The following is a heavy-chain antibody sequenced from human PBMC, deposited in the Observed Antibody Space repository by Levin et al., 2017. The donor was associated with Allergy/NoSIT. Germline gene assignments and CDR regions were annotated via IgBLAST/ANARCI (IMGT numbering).Heavy chain of an antibody. CDR2: VSASGYST. CDR3: AKDEYDWCESYAWFDP. J-gene: IGHJ5*02. Sequence: GGSLRLSCAASGSTFSGYAMSWVRQAPGKGLEWVSSVSASGYSTYYADSVKGRFTISRDSSKYTVYLQMNTLRADDTAVYHCAKDEYDWCESYAWFDPWRQGTLVRLL. D-gene: IGHD1-26*01. V-gene: IGHV3-23*01. CDR1: GSTFSGYA.